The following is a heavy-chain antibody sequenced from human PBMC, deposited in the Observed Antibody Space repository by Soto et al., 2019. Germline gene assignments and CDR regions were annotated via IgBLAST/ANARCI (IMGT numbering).Heavy chain of an antibody. Sequence: LRLSCAASGFTFNNAWMNWVRQAPGKGLEWVGRIKSKIDGGTTDYAAPVKGRFAISRDDSENTLYLQMYNLKTEDTAVYYCTTDMVFGGYDFWGGSIQQDYFDYWGQGTLVTVSS. J-gene: IGHJ4*02. V-gene: IGHV3-15*07. D-gene: IGHD3-3*01. CDR3: TTDMVFGGYDFWGGSIQQDYFDY. CDR2: IKSKIDGGTT. CDR1: GFTFNNAW.